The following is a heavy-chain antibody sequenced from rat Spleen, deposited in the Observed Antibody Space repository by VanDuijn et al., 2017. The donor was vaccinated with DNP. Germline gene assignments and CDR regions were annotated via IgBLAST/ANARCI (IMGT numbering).Heavy chain of an antibody. J-gene: IGHJ2*01. CDR2: ISSGGST. CDR3: AQLTPH. D-gene: IGHD1-10*01. CDR1: GFSLTSNS. Sequence: QVQLKESGPGLIQPSQTLSLTCTVSGFSLTSNSVSWVRQAPGKGLEWIAAISSGGSTYYKSVFKSRLSISRDTSKSQVFLKMNSLQTEDTAMYFCAQLTPHWGQGVMVTVSS. V-gene: IGHV2S12*01.